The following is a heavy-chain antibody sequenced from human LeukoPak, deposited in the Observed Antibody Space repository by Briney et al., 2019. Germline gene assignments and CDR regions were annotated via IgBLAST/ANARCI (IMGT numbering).Heavy chain of an antibody. V-gene: IGHV3-21*01. CDR3: ARGAYYYGSGDAFDI. D-gene: IGHD3-10*01. CDR2: ISSSSSYI. Sequence: PGGSLRLSCAASGFTFSSYSLNWVRQAPGEGLEWVSSISSSSSYIYYADSVKGRFTISRDNAKNSLYLQMNSLRAEDTAVYYCARGAYYYGSGDAFDIWGQGTKVTVSS. CDR1: GFTFSSYS. J-gene: IGHJ3*02.